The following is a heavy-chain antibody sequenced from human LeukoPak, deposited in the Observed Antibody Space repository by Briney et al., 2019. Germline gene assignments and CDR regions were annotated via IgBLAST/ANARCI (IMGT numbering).Heavy chain of an antibody. CDR3: ARSPIHAAGQFDY. CDR1: GFTFDDYA. D-gene: IGHD6-13*01. CDR2: ISWSGNDI. V-gene: IGHV3-9*01. Sequence: GGSLRLSCAASGFTFDDYAMYWVRQAPGKGLEWVSSISWSGNDIGYAGSVKGRFTISRDNAQNSLYLKMNSLRDEDTAFYYCARSPIHAAGQFDYWGQGTLVTVSS. J-gene: IGHJ4*02.